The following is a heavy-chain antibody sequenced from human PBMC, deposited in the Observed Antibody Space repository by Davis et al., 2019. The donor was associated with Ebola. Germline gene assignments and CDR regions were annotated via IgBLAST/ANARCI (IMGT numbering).Heavy chain of an antibody. CDR3: ARAMGSGWSIDY. CDR2: IWYDGSNK. Sequence: GGSLRLSCAASGFTFSSHGMHWVRQAPGKGLEWVAVIWYDGSNKYYADSVKGRFTISRDNSKNTLYLQMNSLRAEDTAVYYCARAMGSGWSIDYWGQGTLVTVSS. CDR1: GFTFSSHG. J-gene: IGHJ4*02. V-gene: IGHV3-33*01. D-gene: IGHD6-19*01.